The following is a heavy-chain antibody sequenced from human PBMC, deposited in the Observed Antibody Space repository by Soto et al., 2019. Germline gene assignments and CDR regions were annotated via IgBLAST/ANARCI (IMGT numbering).Heavy chain of an antibody. V-gene: IGHV1-18*01. J-gene: IGHJ5*02. CDR3: ARHFVVMMYPLAEVGWFGP. CDR1: GYTFTSYG. Sequence: ASLKVSCKASGYTFTSYGISWVRQAPGQGLDWMGWISAYNGNTNYAQKLQGRVTMTTDTSTSTAYMELRSLRSDDTAVYYCARHFVVMMYPLAEVGWFGPWGQGILVTVSS. D-gene: IGHD2-8*01. CDR2: ISAYNGNT.